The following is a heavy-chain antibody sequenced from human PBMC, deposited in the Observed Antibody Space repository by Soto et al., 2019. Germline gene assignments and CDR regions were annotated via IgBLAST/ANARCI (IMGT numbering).Heavy chain of an antibody. J-gene: IGHJ1*01. CDR2: INTDGSST. CDR1: GFTFSSYW. D-gene: IGHD3-22*01. V-gene: IGHV3-74*01. Sequence: GGSLRLSCAASGFTFSSYWMHWVRQAPGKGLVWVSRINTDGSSTSYADYVKGRLTISRDNAKNTLYLQMNSLRAGDTAVYYCARHMIVLVMSLFYHWGQGTLGSVSS. CDR3: ARHMIVLVMSLFYH.